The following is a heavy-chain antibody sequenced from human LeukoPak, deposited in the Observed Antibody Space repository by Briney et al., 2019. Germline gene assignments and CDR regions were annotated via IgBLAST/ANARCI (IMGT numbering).Heavy chain of an antibody. D-gene: IGHD3-10*01. Sequence: SETLSLTCTVSGGSISSSSYYWGWLRQPPGTGLEWFGYISYSGSTNYNPSLKSRVTISVDTSKNQFSLKLSSVTAADTAVYYGARGDAGNYYYYYMDVWGKGATVTISS. CDR3: ARGDAGNYYYYYMDV. V-gene: IGHV4-61*05. CDR1: GGSISSSSYY. J-gene: IGHJ6*03. CDR2: ISYSGST.